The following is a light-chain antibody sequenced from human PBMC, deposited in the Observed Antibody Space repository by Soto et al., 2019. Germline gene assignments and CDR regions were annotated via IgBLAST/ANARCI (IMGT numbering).Light chain of an antibody. Sequence: QLVLTQPPSVSAAPGQRVTISCSGSSSNIGSNYVSWYQQLPGAAPKLLIYDNNKRPSGIPDRFSGSTSGTSATLAIAGLQTGDEADYYCDSWDNSLSVVLFGGGTKLTVL. J-gene: IGLJ2*01. CDR3: DSWDNSLSVVL. CDR1: SSNIGSNY. CDR2: DNN. V-gene: IGLV1-51*01.